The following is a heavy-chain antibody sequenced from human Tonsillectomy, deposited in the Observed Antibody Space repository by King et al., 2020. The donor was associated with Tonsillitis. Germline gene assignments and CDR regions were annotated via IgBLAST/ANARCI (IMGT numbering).Heavy chain of an antibody. D-gene: IGHD6-19*01. Sequence: QVQLQESGPGLVKPSETLSLTCTVSGGSISGFNWSWIRQPPGKGLEWIGYIYYSGSTNYSPSLKSRVTISVDTSKNQFSLKLSSVTAADTAVYYCARLGRGSGWAWGQGTLVTVSS. CDR2: IYYSGST. V-gene: IGHV4-59*01. CDR3: ARLGRGSGWA. J-gene: IGHJ5*02. CDR1: GGSISGFN.